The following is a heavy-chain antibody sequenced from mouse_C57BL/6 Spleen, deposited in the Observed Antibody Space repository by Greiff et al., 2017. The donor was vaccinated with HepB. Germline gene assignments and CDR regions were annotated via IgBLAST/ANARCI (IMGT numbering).Heavy chain of an antibody. CDR3: ARQDDYSRSWFAY. J-gene: IGHJ3*01. D-gene: IGHD2-13*01. V-gene: IGHV1-47*01. CDR2: FHPYNDDT. Sequence: VQLVESGAELVKPGASVKLSCKASGYTFTTYPIEWMKQNHGKSLEWIGNFHPYNDDTKYNEKFKGKATLTVEKSSSTAYLELSRLTSDDSAVYYCARQDDYSRSWFAYWGQGTLVTVSA. CDR1: GYTFTTYP.